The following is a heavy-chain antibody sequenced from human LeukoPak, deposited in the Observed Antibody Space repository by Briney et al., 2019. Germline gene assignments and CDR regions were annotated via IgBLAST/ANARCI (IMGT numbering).Heavy chain of an antibody. J-gene: IGHJ5*02. CDR3: ARGSGTYYYGSGGYLNWFDP. V-gene: IGHV4-31*03. Sequence: PSQTLSLTCTVSGDSISSGGYYWSWIRQHPGKGLQWIGYIYSSGSTYYNPSLKSRVTISVDTSKNQFSLKLNSVTAADTAVYYCARGSGTYYYGSGGYLNWFDPWGQGILVTVSS. D-gene: IGHD3-22*01. CDR2: IYSSGST. CDR1: GDSISSGGYY.